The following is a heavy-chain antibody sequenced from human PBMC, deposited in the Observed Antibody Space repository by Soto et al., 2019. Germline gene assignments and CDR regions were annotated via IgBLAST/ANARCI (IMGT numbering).Heavy chain of an antibody. CDR3: AREGIAAAGMTPTAEYFQH. CDR1: GFTFSSYG. CDR2: IWYDGSNK. Sequence: GGSLRLSCAASGFTFSSYGMHWVRQAPGKGLEWVAVIWYDGSNKYYADSVKGRFTISRDNSKNTLYLQMNSLRAEDTAVYYCAREGIAAAGMTPTAEYFQHWGQGTLVTVSS. V-gene: IGHV3-33*01. J-gene: IGHJ1*01. D-gene: IGHD6-13*01.